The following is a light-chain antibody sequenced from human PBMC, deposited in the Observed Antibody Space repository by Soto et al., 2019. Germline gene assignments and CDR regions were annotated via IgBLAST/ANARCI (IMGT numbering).Light chain of an antibody. V-gene: IGLV1-36*01. CDR3: AAWDDSLNGRV. J-gene: IGLJ1*01. CDR1: SSTIGNNY. CDR2: YDN. Sequence: QSVLTQPPSVSAAPGQKVTISCSGSSSTIGNNYVSWYQQLPGTAPKLLIYYDNLRPSGVPDRISGSKSGTSASLAISGLQSDDEADYYCAAWDDSLNGRVFGTGTKVTVL.